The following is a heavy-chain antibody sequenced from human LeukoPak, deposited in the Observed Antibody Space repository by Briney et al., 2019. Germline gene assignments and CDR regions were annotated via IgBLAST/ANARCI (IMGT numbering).Heavy chain of an antibody. J-gene: IGHJ4*02. V-gene: IGHV1-8*01. CDR2: VNPNSGDT. Sequence: GASVKVSCKASGYTFTSYDVNWVRQATGQGLEWMGWVNPNSGDTAYAQNFQGRVTMTRGTSINTAYMELSSLRSEDTAVYYCARGAWTSSFDYWGQGTPVTASS. D-gene: IGHD6-6*01. CDR1: GYTFTSYD. CDR3: ARGAWTSSFDY.